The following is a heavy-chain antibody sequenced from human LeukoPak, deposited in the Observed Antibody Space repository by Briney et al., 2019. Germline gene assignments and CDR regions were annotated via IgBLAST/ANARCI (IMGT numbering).Heavy chain of an antibody. CDR3: ARDIRDGYIRGAFDI. CDR2: ISSSSSYI. Sequence: GGSLRLSCAASGFTFSSYSMNWVRQAPGKGLEWVSSISSSSSYIYYADSVKGRFTISRDNAKNSLYLQMNSLRAEDTAVYYCARDIRDGYIRGAFDIWGQGTMVTVSS. D-gene: IGHD5-24*01. J-gene: IGHJ3*02. V-gene: IGHV3-21*01. CDR1: GFTFSSYS.